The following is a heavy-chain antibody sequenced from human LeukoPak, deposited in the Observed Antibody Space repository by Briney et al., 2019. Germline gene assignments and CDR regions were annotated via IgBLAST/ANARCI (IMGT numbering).Heavy chain of an antibody. CDR2: IYYSGST. V-gene: IGHV4-39*01. CDR1: GGSISSSSYY. Sequence: PSETLSLACTVSGGSISSSSYYWGWIRQPPGKGLEWIGSIYYSGSTYYNPSLKSRVTISVDTSKNQFSLKLSSVTAADTAVYYCARQAIRPANHIVVVPAATFDPWGQGTLVTVSS. J-gene: IGHJ5*02. CDR3: ARQAIRPANHIVVVPAATFDP. D-gene: IGHD2-2*01.